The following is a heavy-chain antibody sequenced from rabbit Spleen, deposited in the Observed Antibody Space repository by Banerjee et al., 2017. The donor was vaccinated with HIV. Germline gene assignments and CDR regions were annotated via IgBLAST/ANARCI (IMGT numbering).Heavy chain of an antibody. CDR3: ARRPKNVGGAWDL. V-gene: IGHV1S45*01. D-gene: IGHD1-1*01. CDR2: IDIGSGGST. Sequence: QEQLVESGGDLVQPEGSLTLTCTASGFSFSSSYWICWVRQAPGKGLEWIACIDIGSGGSTYYASWAKGRFTVSKTSTTVTLQGTSLTVADTATYFCARRPKNVGGAWDLWGPGTLVTVS. CDR1: GFSFSSSYW. J-gene: IGHJ4*01.